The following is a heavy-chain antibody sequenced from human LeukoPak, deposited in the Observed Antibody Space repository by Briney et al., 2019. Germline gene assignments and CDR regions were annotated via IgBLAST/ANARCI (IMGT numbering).Heavy chain of an antibody. J-gene: IGHJ4*02. D-gene: IGHD3-22*01. CDR3: ARLRGYYFDY. V-gene: IGHV3-21*01. CDR2: ITSSSSHI. CDR1: GFTFSSYT. Sequence: PGGSLRLSCAASGFTFSSYTMNWVRQAPGKGLEWVSSITSSSSHIYYADSVKGRFTISRDNAKNSLFLQMNSLRAEDTAVYYCARLRGYYFDYWGQGTLVTVSS.